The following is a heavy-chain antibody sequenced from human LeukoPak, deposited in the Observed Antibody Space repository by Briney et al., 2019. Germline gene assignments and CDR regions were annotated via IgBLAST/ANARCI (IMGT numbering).Heavy chain of an antibody. D-gene: IGHD5-18*01. CDR1: GFTFDDYG. J-gene: IGHJ4*02. V-gene: IGHV3-7*01. Sequence: GGSLRLSCAASGFTFDDYGMSWVRQAPGKGLEWVANIKQDGSEKYYVDSVKGRFTISRDNAKNSLYLQMNSLRAEDTAVYYCARDVDTAIIDYWGQGTLVTVSS. CDR3: ARDVDTAIIDY. CDR2: IKQDGSEK.